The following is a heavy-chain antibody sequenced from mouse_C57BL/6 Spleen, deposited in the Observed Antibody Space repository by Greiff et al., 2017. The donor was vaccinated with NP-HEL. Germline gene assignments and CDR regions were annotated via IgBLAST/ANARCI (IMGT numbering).Heavy chain of an antibody. D-gene: IGHD4-1*01. Sequence: QVQLQQPGAELVMPGASVKLSCKASGYTFTSYWMHWVKQRPGQGLEWIGEIDPSDSYTNYNQKFKGKSTLTVDKSSSTAYMQLSSLTSEDSAVYYCARRGLGRRYFDVWGTGTTVTVSS. V-gene: IGHV1-69*01. J-gene: IGHJ1*03. CDR3: ARRGLGRRYFDV. CDR1: GYTFTSYW. CDR2: IDPSDSYT.